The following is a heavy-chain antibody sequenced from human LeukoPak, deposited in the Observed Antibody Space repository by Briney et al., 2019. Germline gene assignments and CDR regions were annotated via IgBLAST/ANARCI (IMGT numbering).Heavy chain of an antibody. CDR2: ISPSSHYI. D-gene: IGHD5-18*01. CDR1: GFTFSNYS. J-gene: IGHJ6*03. V-gene: IGHV3-21*04. Sequence: PGGSLRLSCAGSGFTFSNYSINWVRQAPGKGLEWVSSISPSSHYIYYADSVRGRFTISRDNARNSLYLQMNSLRDEDTAVYYCARDRHTAMVYYYYYMDVWGTGITVTVSS. CDR3: ARDRHTAMVYYYYYMDV.